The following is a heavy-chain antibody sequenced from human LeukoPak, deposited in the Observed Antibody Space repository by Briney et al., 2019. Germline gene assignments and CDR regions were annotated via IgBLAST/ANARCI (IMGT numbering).Heavy chain of an antibody. V-gene: IGHV3-48*03. Sequence: GGSLRLSCAASGFPVNKYEMHWVRQAPGKGLEWVSYIDAGATSTNYADSVWGRFTLSRDNAQNSVHLQMNSLRDEDTAVYYCVRGRLLRSTKYFDYWGQGTLVTVSS. CDR3: VRGRLLRSTKYFDY. CDR1: GFPVNKYE. J-gene: IGHJ4*02. D-gene: IGHD2-21*02. CDR2: IDAGATST.